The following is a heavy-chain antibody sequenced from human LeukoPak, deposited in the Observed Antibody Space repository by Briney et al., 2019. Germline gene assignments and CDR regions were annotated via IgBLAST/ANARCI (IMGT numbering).Heavy chain of an antibody. CDR2: IYTSEST. CDR1: GGSISSNNYY. J-gene: IGHJ6*03. D-gene: IGHD2-2*01. CDR3: ARAGGKNIEVVPGAPRAYYYHMDV. V-gene: IGHV4-61*02. Sequence: SETLSLTCTVSGGSISSNNYYWNWIRQPAGKGLEWIGRIYTSESTNYNPSLKSRVTISVDMSKNQFTLSLTSVTAADTAVYYCARAGGKNIEVVPGAPRAYYYHMDVWGKGTTVTVSS.